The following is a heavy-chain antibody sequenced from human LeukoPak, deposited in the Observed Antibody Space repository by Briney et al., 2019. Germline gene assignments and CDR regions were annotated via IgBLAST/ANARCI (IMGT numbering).Heavy chain of an antibody. CDR3: ANEIRPNDY. CDR1: GFTFSSYA. D-gene: IGHD4-17*01. Sequence: GGSLRLSCAASGFTFSSYAMSWVRQAPGKGLEWVSAISGSGGSTYYADSVKGRFTISRDSAKNSLYLQMNSLRAEDTAVYYCANEIRPNDYWGQGTQVTVSS. CDR2: ISGSGGST. V-gene: IGHV3-23*01. J-gene: IGHJ4*02.